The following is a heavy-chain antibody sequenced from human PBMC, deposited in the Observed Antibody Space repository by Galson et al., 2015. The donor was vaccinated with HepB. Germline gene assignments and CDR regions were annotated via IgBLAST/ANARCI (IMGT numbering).Heavy chain of an antibody. CDR3: ARVRYCSGGSCPTGYYYGMDV. CDR1: GFTFGNYW. J-gene: IGHJ6*02. D-gene: IGHD2-15*01. V-gene: IGHV3-74*01. Sequence: SLRLSCAASGFTFGNYWMHWVRQVPGKGLVWVSRINSDGSSMTYAASVKGRFAISRDNAKNTLYLQMNSLRAEDTAVYHCARVRYCSGGSCPTGYYYGMDVWGQGTTVTVSS. CDR2: INSDGSSM.